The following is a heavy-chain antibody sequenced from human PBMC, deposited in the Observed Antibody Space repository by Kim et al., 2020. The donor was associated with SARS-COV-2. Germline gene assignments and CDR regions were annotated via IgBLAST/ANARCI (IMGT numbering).Heavy chain of an antibody. V-gene: IGHV3-13*04. CDR3: ARDRRTVAGATNYYYYGMEI. CDR2: IGTAGDT. CDR1: GFTFSSYD. Sequence: GGSLRLSCAASGFTFSSYDMHWVRQAPGKGLEWVSAIGTAGDTYYQGSVTGRFTISRENAKNSLYLPMNSLSAGDTAGYYCARDRRTVAGATNYYYYGMEICGHGATVTVS. J-gene: IGHJ6*02. D-gene: IGHD1-26*01.